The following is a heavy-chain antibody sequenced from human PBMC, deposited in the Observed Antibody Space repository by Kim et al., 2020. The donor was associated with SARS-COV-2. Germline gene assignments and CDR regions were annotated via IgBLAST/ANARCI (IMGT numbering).Heavy chain of an antibody. J-gene: IGHJ6*01. CDR3: AKDFPSSSWYSMGAYYY. CDR2: ISYDGSNK. D-gene: IGHD6-13*01. CDR1: GFTFSSYG. Sequence: GGSLRLSCAASGFTFSSYGMHWVRQAPGKGLEWVAVISYDGSNKYYADSVKGRFTISRDNSKNTLYLQMNSLRAEDTAVYYCAKDFPSSSWYSMGAYYY. V-gene: IGHV3-30*18.